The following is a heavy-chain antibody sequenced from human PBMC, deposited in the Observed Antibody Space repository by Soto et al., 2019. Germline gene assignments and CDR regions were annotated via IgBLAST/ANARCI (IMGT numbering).Heavy chain of an antibody. J-gene: IGHJ4*02. CDR3: ASDGQWLVLGANYFDY. CDR2: ISYDGSNK. D-gene: IGHD6-19*01. CDR1: GFTFSSYA. V-gene: IGHV3-30-3*01. Sequence: GGSLRLSCAASGFTFSSYAMHWVRQAPGKGLEWVAVISYDGSNKYYADSVKGRFTISRDNSKNTLYLQMNSLRAEDTAVYYCASDGQWLVLGANYFDYWGQGTLVTVSS.